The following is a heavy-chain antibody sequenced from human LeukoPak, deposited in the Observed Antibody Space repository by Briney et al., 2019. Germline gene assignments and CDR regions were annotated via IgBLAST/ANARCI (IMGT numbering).Heavy chain of an antibody. CDR2: ISSSSSSI. Sequence: QPGGSLRLSCAASGFSFSSYSMNWVRQAPGKGLEWVSYISSSSSSIYYADSVKGRFTISRDNAKNSLYLQMNSLRAEDTAVYYCARDPRYSSSWSQGDYMDVWGKGTTVTVSS. D-gene: IGHD6-13*01. V-gene: IGHV3-48*01. J-gene: IGHJ6*03. CDR3: ARDPRYSSSWSQGDYMDV. CDR1: GFSFSSYS.